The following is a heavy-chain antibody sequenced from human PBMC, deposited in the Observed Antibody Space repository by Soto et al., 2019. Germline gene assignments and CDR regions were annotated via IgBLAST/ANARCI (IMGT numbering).Heavy chain of an antibody. V-gene: IGHV4-34*01. CDR2: INHSGST. D-gene: IGHD5-18*01. J-gene: IGHJ6*02. Sequence: SETLSLTCAVYGGSFSGYYWSWIRQPPGKGLEWIGEINHSGSTNYNPSLKSRVTISVDTSKNQFSLKLSSVTAADTAVYYCASGQGYSYGLKYGMDVWGQGTTVTVYS. CDR1: GGSFSGYY. CDR3: ASGQGYSYGLKYGMDV.